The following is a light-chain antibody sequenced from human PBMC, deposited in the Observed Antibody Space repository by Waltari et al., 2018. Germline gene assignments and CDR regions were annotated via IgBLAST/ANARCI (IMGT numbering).Light chain of an antibody. CDR2: WAS. J-gene: IGKJ2*01. CDR1: QSVLSSSNNKNY. Sequence: DIVMTQSPDSLAVSLGERATINCKFSQSVLSSSNNKNYLGLYQQKPGQPPKLLISWASTRESGVPDRFSGSGSGTDFTLTISSLQAEDVAVYYCQQCYTFPYTFGQGTKLEIK. V-gene: IGKV4-1*01. CDR3: QQCYTFPYT.